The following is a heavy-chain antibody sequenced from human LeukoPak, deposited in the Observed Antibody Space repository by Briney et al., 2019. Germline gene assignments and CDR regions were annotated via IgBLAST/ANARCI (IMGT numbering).Heavy chain of an antibody. CDR1: GFTFSDHY. V-gene: IGHV3-7*03. CDR3: ARGALRSVDY. Sequence: GGSLRLSCAASGFTFSDHYMTWIRQAPGKGLECVGIINEHGSEKYYVDSVKGRFTISRDNAKNSLYLQINSLRAEDTAVYYCARGALRSVDYWGQGTLLTVSS. D-gene: IGHD3-10*02. J-gene: IGHJ4*02. CDR2: INEHGSEK.